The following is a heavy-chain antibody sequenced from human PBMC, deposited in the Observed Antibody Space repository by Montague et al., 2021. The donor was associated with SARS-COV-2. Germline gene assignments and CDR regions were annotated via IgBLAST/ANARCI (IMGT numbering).Heavy chain of an antibody. CDR2: MHFTGKT. V-gene: IGHV4-4*07. Sequence: SETLSLTCSVSGDSITNHYWSWIRQPAGKGLEWIGRMHFTGKTNLSPFFSGRLTMSADTSKNQFSLKLTSVTAADTAIYFCARDRFDFGAGRQGTIDFWGQGTLVTVSS. CDR1: GDSITNHY. D-gene: IGHD3-10*01. CDR3: ARDRFDFGAGRQGTIDF. J-gene: IGHJ4*02.